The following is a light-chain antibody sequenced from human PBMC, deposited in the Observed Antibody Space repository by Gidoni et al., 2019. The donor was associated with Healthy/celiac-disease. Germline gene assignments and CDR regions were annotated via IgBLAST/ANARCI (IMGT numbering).Light chain of an antibody. CDR2: WAS. Sequence: DIVLTQSPDSLAVSLGERATINCKSSQSVLYSSNNKNYLAWYQQKPGQPPKLLIYWASTRESGVPDRFSGSGSGTDFTLTISSLQAEDVAVYYCQQYYSTPQLTFGPXTKVDIK. CDR1: QSVLYSSNNKNY. CDR3: QQYYSTPQLT. V-gene: IGKV4-1*01. J-gene: IGKJ3*01.